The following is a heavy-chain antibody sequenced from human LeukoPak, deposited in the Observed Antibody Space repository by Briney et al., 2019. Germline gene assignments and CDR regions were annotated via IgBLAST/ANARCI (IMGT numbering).Heavy chain of an antibody. CDR1: GGSFSGYY. CDR2: INHSGST. CDR3: ARHPWYGGYRYYFDY. Sequence: SETLSLTCAVYGGSFSGYYWSWIRQPPGKGLEWIGEINHSGSTNYNPSLKSRVTISVDTSKNQFSLKLSSVTAADTAVYYCARHPWYGGYRYYFDYWGQGTLVTVSS. V-gene: IGHV4-34*01. D-gene: IGHD4-17*01. J-gene: IGHJ4*02.